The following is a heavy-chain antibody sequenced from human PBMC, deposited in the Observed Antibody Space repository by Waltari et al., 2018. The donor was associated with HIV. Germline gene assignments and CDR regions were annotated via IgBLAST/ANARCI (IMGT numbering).Heavy chain of an antibody. J-gene: IGHJ6*02. Sequence: QVQLVQSGAAVKKPGASVKVSCTASGYTFTRYGIRCVRQAPGQGLEWMGWISAYNGNTNYAQKLQGRVTMTTDTSTSTAYMELRSLRSDDTAVYYCARFNVEYYYYGMDVWGQGTTVTVSS. CDR3: ARFNVEYYYYGMDV. CDR1: GYTFTRYG. D-gene: IGHD2-15*01. CDR2: ISAYNGNT. V-gene: IGHV1-18*01.